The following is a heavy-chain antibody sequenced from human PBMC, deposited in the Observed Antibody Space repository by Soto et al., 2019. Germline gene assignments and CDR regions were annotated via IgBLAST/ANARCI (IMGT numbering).Heavy chain of an antibody. CDR3: TSHDDDRRPGVS. J-gene: IGHJ4*01. CDR1: GFSFSKAW. Sequence: GGSLRLSCAASGFSFSKAWMSWVRQAPGKGLEWVARIRSKTDDETTDYAAPVRGRFTISRDDLKNTLFLQMNSLKAEDTAVYYCTSHDDDRRPGVSWGQGSLVTVSS. CDR2: IRSKTDDETT. V-gene: IGHV3-15*05. D-gene: IGHD2-15*01.